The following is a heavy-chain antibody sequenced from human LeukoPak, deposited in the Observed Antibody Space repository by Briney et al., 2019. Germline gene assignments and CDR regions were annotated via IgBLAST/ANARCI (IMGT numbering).Heavy chain of an antibody. D-gene: IGHD2-2*01. CDR1: GYTFTSYD. CDR3: ARVVRYCSSTSCYLDY. V-gene: IGHV1-8*02. CDR2: MNPNSGNT. J-gene: IGHJ4*02. Sequence: ASVKVSCKASGYTFTSYDINWVRQATGQGLEWMGWMNPNSGNTGYAQKFQGRVTMTRNTSISTAYMELSSLRSEDTAVYYCARVVRYCSSTSCYLDYWGQGALVTVSS.